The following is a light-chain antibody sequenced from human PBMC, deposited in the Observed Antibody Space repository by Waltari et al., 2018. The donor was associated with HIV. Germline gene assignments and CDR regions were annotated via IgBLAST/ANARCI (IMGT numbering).Light chain of an antibody. V-gene: IGKV1-17*01. CDR3: LQHNSLPRT. CDR1: QDIKSH. Sequence: DIQMPQSPSSLSASVGARVSIACRASQDIKSHLGWYQFRPRKAPKRLLHSVSEVHPGIPPRFRGGGSGTQFFLFIDGLQPEDVATYFCLQHNSLPRTFGQGT. J-gene: IGKJ1*01. CDR2: SVS.